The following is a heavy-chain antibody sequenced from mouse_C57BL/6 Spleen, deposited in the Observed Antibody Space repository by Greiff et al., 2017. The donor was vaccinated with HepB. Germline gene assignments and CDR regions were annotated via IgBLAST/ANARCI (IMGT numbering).Heavy chain of an antibody. J-gene: IGHJ4*01. CDR1: GFTFSSYA. CDR2: ISDGGSYT. Sequence: EVLLVESGGGLVKPGGSLKLSCAASGFTFSSYAMSWVRQTPEKRLEWVATISDGGSYTYYPDNVKGRFTISRDNAKNNLYLQMSHLKSEDTAMYYWARDRRRGYAMDYWGQGTSVTVSS. CDR3: ARDRRRGYAMDY. V-gene: IGHV5-4*01.